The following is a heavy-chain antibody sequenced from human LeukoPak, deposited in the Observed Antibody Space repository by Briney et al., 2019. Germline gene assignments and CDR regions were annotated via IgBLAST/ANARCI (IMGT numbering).Heavy chain of an antibody. D-gene: IGHD3-3*01. Sequence: GGSLRLSCAASGFTFDDYAMHWVRQVPGKGLEWVSSISWNSGNIAYADSVKGRFTISRDNAKNTLYLQMNSLRAEDTAVYYCAKDLPYDFWSGYQIGTLDVWGKGTTVTVSS. CDR2: ISWNSGNI. CDR3: AKDLPYDFWSGYQIGTLDV. V-gene: IGHV3-9*01. CDR1: GFTFDDYA. J-gene: IGHJ6*04.